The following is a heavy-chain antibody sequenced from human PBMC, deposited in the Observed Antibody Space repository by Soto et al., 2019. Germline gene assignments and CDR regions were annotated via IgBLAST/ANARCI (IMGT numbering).Heavy chain of an antibody. CDR2: IYYTGSA. V-gene: IGHV4-30-4*02. CDR1: SGSISSADYY. J-gene: IGHJ5*02. Sequence: SDTLSLTCTVSSGSISSADYYWSWIRQPPGKGLEWIGYIYYTGSAYYNPSLKSRVTMSVDTSKNQFSLKVTSVTAADTAVYYCASGGSSNWFDPWGQGTLVTVSS. D-gene: IGHD1-26*01. CDR3: ASGGSSNWFDP.